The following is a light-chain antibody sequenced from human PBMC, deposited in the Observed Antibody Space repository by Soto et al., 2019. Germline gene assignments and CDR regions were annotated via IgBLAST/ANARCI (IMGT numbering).Light chain of an antibody. V-gene: IGKV3-15*01. CDR2: GAS. J-gene: IGKJ2*01. CDR1: QSVSSN. CDR3: QQYNKWPAYT. Sequence: EIVMTQSPATLSVSPGERATLSCRASQSVSSNLAWYQQKPGQGPRLLIYGASTRATGIPARFSGSGSGTEFTLTISSLQPEDVAVYYCQQYNKWPAYTFGQGTKVEIK.